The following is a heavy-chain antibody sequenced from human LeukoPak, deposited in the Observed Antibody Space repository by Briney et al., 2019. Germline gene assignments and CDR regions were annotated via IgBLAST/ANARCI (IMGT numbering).Heavy chain of an antibody. CDR1: GFTFSSYE. D-gene: IGHD4-17*01. V-gene: IGHV3-48*03. CDR3: ASETTVTSYYYGMDV. Sequence: AGGSLRLSCAASGFTFSSYEMNWVRQAPGKGLEWVSYISSSGSTIYYADSVKSRFTISRDNAKNSLYLQMNSLRAEDTAVYYCASETTVTSYYYGMDVWGQGTTVTVSS. CDR2: ISSSGSTI. J-gene: IGHJ6*02.